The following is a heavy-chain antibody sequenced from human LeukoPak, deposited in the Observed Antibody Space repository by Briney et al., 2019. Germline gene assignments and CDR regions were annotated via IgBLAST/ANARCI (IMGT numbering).Heavy chain of an antibody. D-gene: IGHD2-15*01. Sequence: GGSLRLSCAASGFTFSSYAMHWVRQAPGKGLEWVAVISYDGSNKYYADSVKGRFTISRDNSKNTLYLQMNSPRAEDTAVYYCARDLGYCSGGSCYQLLYYYYGMDVWGQGTTVTVSS. J-gene: IGHJ6*02. CDR2: ISYDGSNK. CDR3: ARDLGYCSGGSCYQLLYYYYGMDV. V-gene: IGHV3-30-3*01. CDR1: GFTFSSYA.